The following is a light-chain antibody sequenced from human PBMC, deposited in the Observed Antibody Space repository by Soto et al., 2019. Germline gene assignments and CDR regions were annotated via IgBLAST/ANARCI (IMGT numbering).Light chain of an antibody. V-gene: IGLV1-44*01. Sequence: QCVLTQPPSASGTPGQRVTISCSGSSSNIGSNTVNWYQQLPGTAPKLLIYNNNQRPSGVPDRFSGSKSGTSASLAISGLQSEDEADYYCAAWDDSLNGLVFGTGTQLTVL. CDR3: AAWDDSLNGLV. J-gene: IGLJ7*01. CDR2: NNN. CDR1: SSNIGSNT.